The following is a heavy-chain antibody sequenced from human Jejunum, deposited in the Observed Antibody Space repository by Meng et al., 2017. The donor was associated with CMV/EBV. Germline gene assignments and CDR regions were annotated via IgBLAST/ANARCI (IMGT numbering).Heavy chain of an antibody. CDR2: IYSGGSTT. D-gene: IGHD3-22*01. V-gene: IGHV3-23*03. Sequence: GFTFSTYAMPWVRQAPGKGLEWVSLIYSGGSTTYYADSVKGRFTISRDDSKNTLYLQMNSLRAEDTAIYYCAKDLFYDGSGYYLGNWGQGALVTVSS. CDR3: AKDLFYDGSGYYLGN. J-gene: IGHJ4*02. CDR1: GFTFSTYA.